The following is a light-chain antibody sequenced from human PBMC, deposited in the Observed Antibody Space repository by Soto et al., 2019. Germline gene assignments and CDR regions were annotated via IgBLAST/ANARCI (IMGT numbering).Light chain of an antibody. CDR2: DAS. CDR3: QQYDYLPYT. CDR1: EDITNY. J-gene: IGKJ2*01. V-gene: IGKV1-33*01. Sequence: DIQMTQSPSSLSASVGDKVTITCQADEDITNYLNWYQQKPGKAPKLLIYDASNLETGVPSRFSGSGSGTEFTFTITSLRPEDIATYYCQQYDYLPYTFGQGTKVDIK.